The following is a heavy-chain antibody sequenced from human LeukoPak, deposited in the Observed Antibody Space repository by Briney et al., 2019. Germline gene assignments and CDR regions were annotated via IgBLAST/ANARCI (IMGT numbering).Heavy chain of an antibody. CDR1: GYSFTSYW. D-gene: IGHD3-9*01. CDR3: AGQEYYDILTGPPYYYGMDV. V-gene: IGHV5-51*01. CDR2: IYPGDSDT. Sequence: GESLKISCKGSGYSFTSYWIGWVRQMPGKGLEWMGIIYPGDSDTRYSPSFQGQVTISADKSISTAYLQWSSLKASDTAMYYCAGQEYYDILTGPPYYYGMDVWGQGTTVTVSS. J-gene: IGHJ6*02.